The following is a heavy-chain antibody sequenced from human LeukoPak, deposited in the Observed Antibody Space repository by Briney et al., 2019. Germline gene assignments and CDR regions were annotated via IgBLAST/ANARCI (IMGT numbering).Heavy chain of an antibody. V-gene: IGHV4-30-2*01. J-gene: IGHJ3*02. Sequence: SETLSLTCTVSGGSISSGGYYWSWIRQPPGKGLEWIGYIYHSGSTYYNPSLKSRVTISVDRSKNQFSLKLSSVTAADTAVYYCASYDYGDSLAFDIWGQGTMVTISS. CDR1: GGSISSGGYY. D-gene: IGHD4-17*01. CDR3: ASYDYGDSLAFDI. CDR2: IYHSGST.